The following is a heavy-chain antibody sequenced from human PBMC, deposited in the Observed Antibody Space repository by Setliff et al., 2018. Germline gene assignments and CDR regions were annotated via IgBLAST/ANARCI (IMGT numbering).Heavy chain of an antibody. CDR1: GYTFTYFG. Sequence: ASVKVSCKASGYTFTYFGVSWLRLAPGQGLEWMGWISGHNGKTIIAPKFQGRLALTTDTGSDTAYMELRNLRSDDSAIYYCAKGPAISVTEAIRRGYYDYALDVWGQGTTVTVSS. J-gene: IGHJ6*02. CDR2: ISGHNGKT. V-gene: IGHV1-18*01. CDR3: AKGPAISVTEAIRRGYYDYALDV. D-gene: IGHD2-21*01.